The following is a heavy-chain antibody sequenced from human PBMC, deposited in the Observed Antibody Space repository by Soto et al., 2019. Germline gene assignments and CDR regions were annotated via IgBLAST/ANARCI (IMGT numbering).Heavy chain of an antibody. V-gene: IGHV4-30-2*01. CDR2: IYHSGST. D-gene: IGHD2-8*01. CDR1: GGSISSGGYS. Sequence: QLQLQESGSGLVKPSQTLSLTCAVSGGSISSGGYSWSWIRQPPGKGLEWIGYIYHSGSTYYNPSLKSRVTISVDRSKNQFSLKLSSVTAADTAVYYCARGSYCTNGVCYPRDNWFDAWGQGTLVTVSS. CDR3: ARGSYCTNGVCYPRDNWFDA. J-gene: IGHJ5*02.